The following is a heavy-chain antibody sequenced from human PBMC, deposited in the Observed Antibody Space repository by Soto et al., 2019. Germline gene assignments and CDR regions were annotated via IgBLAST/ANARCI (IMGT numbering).Heavy chain of an antibody. Sequence: SETLSLTCTVSGGSISSGDYYWSWIRQPPGKGLEWIGYIYYSGSTYYNPSLKSRVTISVDTSKNQFSLKLSSVTAADTAVYYCARDRGFLEWLPSPYNWFDPWGQGTLVTVSS. CDR1: GGSISSGDYY. CDR2: IYYSGST. V-gene: IGHV4-30-4*01. D-gene: IGHD3-3*01. J-gene: IGHJ5*02. CDR3: ARDRGFLEWLPSPYNWFDP.